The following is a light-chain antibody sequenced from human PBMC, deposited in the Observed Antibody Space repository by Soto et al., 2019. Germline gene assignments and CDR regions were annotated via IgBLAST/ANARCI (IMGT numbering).Light chain of an antibody. CDR1: QSVSSN. J-gene: IGKJ1*01. CDR2: GAY. Sequence: EIMMTQSPATLSVSPGERATLSCWPSQSVSSNLAWYQQKPGQAPRLLIYGAYTRATGIPARFSGSGSGPEFTLTIRSLHSEDFAVYYCHQRQSWPRTFGQGTKV. CDR3: HQRQSWPRT. V-gene: IGKV3-15*01.